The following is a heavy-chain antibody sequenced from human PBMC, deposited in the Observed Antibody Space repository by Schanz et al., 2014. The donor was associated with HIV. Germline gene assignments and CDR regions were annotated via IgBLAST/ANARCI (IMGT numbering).Heavy chain of an antibody. Sequence: VQLVESGGGLVKPGRSLRLSCAASGFTFDDYAMHWVRQAPGKGLEWVSGISWNSGSIGYADSVKGRFTISRDNSKNTLYLQMNSLRAEDTAVYFCAKALGGSPEDYWGQGTLVTVSS. CDR3: AKALGGSPEDY. J-gene: IGHJ4*02. CDR1: GFTFDDYA. CDR2: ISWNSGSI. D-gene: IGHD1-26*01. V-gene: IGHV3-9*01.